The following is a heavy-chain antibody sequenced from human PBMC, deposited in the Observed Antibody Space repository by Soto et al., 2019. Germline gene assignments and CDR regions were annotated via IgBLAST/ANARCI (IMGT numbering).Heavy chain of an antibody. Sequence: ASVKVSCKVSGYTLTDLSMQWVRQAPGKGLEWMGGFDPEDGETIYAQKFQGRVTMTEDTATDTAYMELSSLRSEDTAVYYCAYCRSGRCLELVPESWLGHWGQGALVTVSS. V-gene: IGHV1-24*01. CDR3: AYCRSGRCLELVPESWLGH. D-gene: IGHD2-2*01. J-gene: IGHJ5*02. CDR2: FDPEDGET. CDR1: GYTLTDLS.